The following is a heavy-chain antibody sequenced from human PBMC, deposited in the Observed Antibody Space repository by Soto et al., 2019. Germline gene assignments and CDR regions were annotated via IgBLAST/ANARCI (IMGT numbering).Heavy chain of an antibody. V-gene: IGHV3-23*01. CDR3: AKGAGAYDFWGGYYFY. CDR2: ISGSGGST. J-gene: IGHJ4*02. CDR1: GFTFSSYA. Sequence: EVQLLESGGGLVQPGGSLRLSCAASGFTFSSYAMSWVRQAPGKGLEWVSAISGSGGSTYYADSVKGRFTISSDNSKNTLYLQMNSLRAEDTAVYYCAKGAGAYDFWGGYYFYWVQGTLVTVSS. D-gene: IGHD3-3*01.